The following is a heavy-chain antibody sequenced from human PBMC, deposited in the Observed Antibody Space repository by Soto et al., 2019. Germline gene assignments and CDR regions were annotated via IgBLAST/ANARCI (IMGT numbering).Heavy chain of an antibody. Sequence: EVQLVETGGGLIQPGGSLRLSCAASGLTVSSNYMNWVRQAPGKGLEWVSVLYSGGSTHYAGSVKRRFIISRANSKNTVYLQMNSLRVEDTAIYYCASDRPGDEGEGFDIWGHGTMVTVSS. D-gene: IGHD3-10*01. J-gene: IGHJ3*02. CDR1: GLTVSSNY. CDR2: LYSGGST. V-gene: IGHV3-53*02. CDR3: ASDRPGDEGEGFDI.